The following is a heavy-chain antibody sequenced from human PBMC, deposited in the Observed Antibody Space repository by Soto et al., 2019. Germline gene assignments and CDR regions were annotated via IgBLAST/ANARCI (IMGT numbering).Heavy chain of an antibody. CDR3: AKDLGSGSYITRNYYYCYGMDV. CDR1: GFTFSSYA. J-gene: IGHJ6*02. CDR2: ISGSGGST. D-gene: IGHD3-10*01. V-gene: IGHV3-23*01. Sequence: GGSLRLSCAASGFTFSSYAMSWVRQAPGKGLEWVSAISGSGGSTYYADSVKGRFTISRDNSKNTLYLQMNSLRAEDTAVYYCAKDLGSGSYITRNYYYCYGMDVWGQGTTVTVSS.